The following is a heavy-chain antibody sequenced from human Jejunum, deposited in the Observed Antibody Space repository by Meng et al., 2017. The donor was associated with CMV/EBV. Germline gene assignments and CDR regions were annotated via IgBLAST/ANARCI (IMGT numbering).Heavy chain of an antibody. CDR1: GDSVSSKSAA. CDR2: AYYRSKWFY. D-gene: IGHD6-13*01. Sequence: QVQLQQSGPGLVKPSQTLSLICAISGDSVSSKSAAWNWIRQSPSRGLEWLGRAYYRSKWFYDYALSAKSRININPDTSKNRFSLQLNSVTPEDTAVYYCARGLYDSSWSTFDYWGQGTLVTVSS. J-gene: IGHJ4*02. CDR3: ARGLYDSSWSTFDY. V-gene: IGHV6-1*01.